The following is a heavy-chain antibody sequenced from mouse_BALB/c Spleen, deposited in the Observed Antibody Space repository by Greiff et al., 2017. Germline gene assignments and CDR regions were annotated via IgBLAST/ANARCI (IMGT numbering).Heavy chain of an antibody. CDR1: GYTFTNYW. D-gene: IGHD1-1*01. J-gene: IGHJ4*01. V-gene: IGHV1S81*02. CDR2: INPSNGRT. CDR3: AREGDYYYGSKVYYAMDY. Sequence: QVQLQQPGAELVKPGASVKLSCKASGYTFTNYWMHWVKQRPGQGLEWIGEINPSNGRTNYNEKFKSKATLTVDKSSSTAYMQLSSLTSEDSAVYYCAREGDYYYGSKVYYAMDYWGQGTSVTVSS.